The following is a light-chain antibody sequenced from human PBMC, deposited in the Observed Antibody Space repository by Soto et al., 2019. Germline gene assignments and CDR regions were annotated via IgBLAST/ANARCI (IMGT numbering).Light chain of an antibody. V-gene: IGLV1-40*01. J-gene: IGLJ1*01. CDR1: GSNIGPTYD. CDR2: ANT. CDR3: QSYDSSLSGYV. Sequence: QSVLTQPPSVSGAPGQRVTISCTGSGSNIGPTYDVHWYQQLPATAPKLLIYANTNRPSGVPDRFSGSKSGTSASLAITGLQAEDEADYFCQSYDSSLSGYVFGTGTKVTVL.